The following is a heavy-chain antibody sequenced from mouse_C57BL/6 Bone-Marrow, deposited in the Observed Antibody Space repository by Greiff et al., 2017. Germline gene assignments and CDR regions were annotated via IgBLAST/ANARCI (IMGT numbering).Heavy chain of an antibody. CDR1: GYTFTDYN. V-gene: IGHV1-22*01. Sequence: DVHLVESGPELVKPGASVKMSCKASGYTFTDYNMHWVKQSHGKSLEWIGYINPNNGGTSYNQKFKGKATLTVNKSSSTAYMELRSLTSEDSAVYYCARCYGSLWYFDVWGTGTTVTVSS. CDR2: INPNNGGT. CDR3: ARCYGSLWYFDV. D-gene: IGHD1-1*01. J-gene: IGHJ1*03.